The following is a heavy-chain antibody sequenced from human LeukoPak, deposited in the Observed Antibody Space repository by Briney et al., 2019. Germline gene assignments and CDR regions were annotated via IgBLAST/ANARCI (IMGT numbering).Heavy chain of an antibody. CDR2: IYYSGST. V-gene: IGHV4-59*08. D-gene: IGHD2-15*01. CDR3: ARLYCSGGSCAFDI. J-gene: IGHJ3*02. Sequence: PSETLSLTCTVSGGSISSYYWSWIRQPPGKGLEWIGYIYYSGSTNYNPSLKSRVTISVDTSKNQFSLKLSSVTAADTAVYYCARLYCSGGSCAFDIWGQGTMVTVSS. CDR1: GGSISSYY.